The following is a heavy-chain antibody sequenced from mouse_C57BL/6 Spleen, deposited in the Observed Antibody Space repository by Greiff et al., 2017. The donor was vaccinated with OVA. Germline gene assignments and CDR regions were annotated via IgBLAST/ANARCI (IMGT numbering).Heavy chain of an antibody. CDR3: ARGGIYYYGSSYVGAMDY. Sequence: EVKLMESGPGLVKPSQSLSLTCSVTGYSITSGYYWNWIRQFPGNKLEWMGYISYDGSNNYNPSLKNRISLTRDTSKNQFFLKLNSMTTEDTATYYCARGGIYYYGSSYVGAMDYWGQGTSVTVSS. D-gene: IGHD1-1*01. J-gene: IGHJ4*01. V-gene: IGHV3-6*01. CDR2: ISYDGSN. CDR1: GYSITSGYY.